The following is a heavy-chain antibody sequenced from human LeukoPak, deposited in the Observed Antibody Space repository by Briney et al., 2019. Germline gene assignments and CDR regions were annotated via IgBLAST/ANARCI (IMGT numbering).Heavy chain of an antibody. CDR3: ARDYYDSRNREVPFDY. CDR2: INPSGGST. CDR1: GYTFTIYY. V-gene: IGHV1-46*01. J-gene: IGHJ4*02. D-gene: IGHD3-22*01. Sequence: ASVNVSCTASGYTFTIYYMHWVRQAPGQGLEWMGIINPSGGSTSYAQKFQGRVTMTRDTSTSTVYMELSSLRSEDTAVYYCARDYYDSRNREVPFDYWGQGTLVTVSS.